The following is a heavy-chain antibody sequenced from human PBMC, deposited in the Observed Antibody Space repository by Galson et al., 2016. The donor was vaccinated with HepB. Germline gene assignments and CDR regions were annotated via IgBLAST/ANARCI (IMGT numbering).Heavy chain of an antibody. CDR3: ARSFKGAH. CDR1: GGSVTSGPNY. D-gene: IGHD1-26*01. CDR2: TTYSRNT. J-gene: IGHJ4*02. Sequence: SETLSLTCTVSGGSVTSGPNYWSWVRQPPGKGLEWIGYTTYSRNTLYTPSLKSRVTISVDTAKNQISLKVNSVTAADTAVYHCARSFKGAHWGQGTLVTVSS. V-gene: IGHV4-61*01.